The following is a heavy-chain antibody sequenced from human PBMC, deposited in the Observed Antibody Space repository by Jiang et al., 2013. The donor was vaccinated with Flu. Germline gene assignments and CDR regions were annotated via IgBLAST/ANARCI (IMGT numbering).Heavy chain of an antibody. D-gene: IGHD5-24*01. V-gene: IGHV4-39*01. CDR2: SIIVGPP. CDR3: ARHKSQMRGMDV. J-gene: IGHJ6*02. CDR1: GDPSAVVITT. Sequence: TVSGDPSAVVITTGAGSASPQGRGWSGLGVSIIVGPPYYKSSLKSRVTIALDSSKNQFSLRLSSVTAADTALYSCARHKSQMRGMDVWGQGTTVTVSS.